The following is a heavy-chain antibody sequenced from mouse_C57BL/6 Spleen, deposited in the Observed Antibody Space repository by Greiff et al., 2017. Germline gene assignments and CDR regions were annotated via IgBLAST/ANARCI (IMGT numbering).Heavy chain of an antibody. Sequence: EVKLMESGGGLVQPKGSLKLSCAASGFSFNTYAMNWVRQAPGKGLEWVARIRSKSNNYATYYADSVKDRFTISRDDSESMLYLQMNNLKTEDTAMYYCVRQGGYYVHWYFDVWGTGTTVTVSS. CDR1: GFSFNTYA. D-gene: IGHD2-3*01. CDR2: IRSKSNNYAT. CDR3: VRQGGYYVHWYFDV. J-gene: IGHJ1*03. V-gene: IGHV10-1*01.